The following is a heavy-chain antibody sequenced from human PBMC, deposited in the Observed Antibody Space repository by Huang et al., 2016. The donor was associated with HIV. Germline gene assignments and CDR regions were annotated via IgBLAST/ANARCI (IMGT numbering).Heavy chain of an antibody. CDR3: ARGQLGSYGDYDVLY. CDR2: NIPMFGTP. J-gene: IGHJ4*02. D-gene: IGHD4-17*01. CDR1: GGTFSKYA. Sequence: QVQLVQSGAEVKTPGSSVKVSCTASGGTFSKYAISWVRQAPGQGLEWMGGNIPMFGTPNYARKCQGRVTITADDSTSTTYVEVSSLRSEDTALYYCARGQLGSYGDYDVLYWGQGTLVTVSS. V-gene: IGHV1-69*13.